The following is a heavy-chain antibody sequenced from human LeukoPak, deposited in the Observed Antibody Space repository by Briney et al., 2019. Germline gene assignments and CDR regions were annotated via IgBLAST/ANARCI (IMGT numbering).Heavy chain of an antibody. Sequence: GGSLRLSCAASGFTFSSYAMAWIRQGPGKGLEYVAHNSPSGGNTYYADSVKGRFTISRDNSKNTLFLQMNSLRVEDTAVYYCAKDASQQLGFDSWGQGTLVTVSS. CDR2: NSPSGGNT. V-gene: IGHV3-23*01. CDR1: GFTFSSYA. CDR3: AKDASQQLGFDS. J-gene: IGHJ4*02. D-gene: IGHD1-26*01.